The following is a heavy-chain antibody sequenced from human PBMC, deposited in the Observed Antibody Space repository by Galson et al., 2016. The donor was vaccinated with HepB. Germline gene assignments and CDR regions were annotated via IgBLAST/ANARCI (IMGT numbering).Heavy chain of an antibody. J-gene: IGHJ3*02. CDR3: ARDWGYSSSTGAFDI. D-gene: IGHD6-6*01. V-gene: IGHV4-38-2*02. CDR2: IYHSGST. Sequence: ETLSLTCTVSGYSISSGYYWGWIRQPPGKGLEWIGSIYHSGSTYYNPSLKSRVNISVDTSKNQFSLKLSSGTAADTAVYYCARDWGYSSSTGAFDIWGQGTTVTVSS. CDR1: GYSISSGYY.